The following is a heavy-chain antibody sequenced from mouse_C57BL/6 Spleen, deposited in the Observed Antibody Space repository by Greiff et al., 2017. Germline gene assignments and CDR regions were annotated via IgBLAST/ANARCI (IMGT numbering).Heavy chain of an antibody. J-gene: IGHJ3*01. D-gene: IGHD1-1*01. V-gene: IGHV1-59*01. CDR1: GYTFTSYW. CDR3: ACYRGWFAY. CDR2: IDPSDSYT. Sequence: QVQLQQPGAELVRPGTSVKLSCKASGYTFTSYWMHWVKQRPGQGLEWIGVIDPSDSYTNYNQKFKGKATLTVDKSSSTAYMQLSSLTSEDSAVYYCACYRGWFAYWGQGTLVTVSA.